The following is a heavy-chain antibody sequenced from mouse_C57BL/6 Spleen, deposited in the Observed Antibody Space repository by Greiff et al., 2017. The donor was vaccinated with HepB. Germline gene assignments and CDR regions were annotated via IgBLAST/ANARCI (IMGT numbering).Heavy chain of an antibody. CDR2: IDPSDSYT. CDR3: ASHYYGSSYDFDY. Sequence: QVQLQQPGAELVKPGASVKLSCKASGYTFTSYWMQWVKQRPGQGLEWIGEIDPSDSYTNYTQKFKGKATLTVDTSSSTAYMQLSSLTSEDSAVYYCASHYYGSSYDFDYWGQGTTLTVSS. CDR1: GYTFTSYW. J-gene: IGHJ2*01. D-gene: IGHD1-1*01. V-gene: IGHV1-50*01.